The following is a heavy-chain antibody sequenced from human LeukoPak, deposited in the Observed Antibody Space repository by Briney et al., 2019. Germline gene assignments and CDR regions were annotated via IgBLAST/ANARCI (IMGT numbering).Heavy chain of an antibody. D-gene: IGHD3-3*01. Sequence: GGSLRLSCAASRFTFSSYAMHWVRQAPGKGLEWVAVISYDGRNKYYADSVKGRFTISRDNSKNTLYLQMNSLRAEDTAVFYCARDGGHSFDYWGQGTLVTVSS. J-gene: IGHJ4*02. V-gene: IGHV3-30-3*01. CDR2: ISYDGRNK. CDR3: ARDGGHSFDY. CDR1: RFTFSSYA.